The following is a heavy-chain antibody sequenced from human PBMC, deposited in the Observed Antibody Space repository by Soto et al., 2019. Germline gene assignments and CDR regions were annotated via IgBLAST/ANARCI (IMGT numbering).Heavy chain of an antibody. V-gene: IGHV4-30-2*01. CDR1: GGSISSGGYS. D-gene: IGHD3-10*01. CDR3: ARAGAKRSSVWPNWFDP. Sequence: QLQLQESGLGLVQPSQTLSLTCAVSGGSISSGGYSWSWIRQPPGKGLEWIGYIYHSGSTFYNPSLRSRVTISVDRSKNEFSLKMNSVTAADTAMYYCARAGAKRSSVWPNWFDPWGQGTLVTVSS. CDR2: IYHSGST. J-gene: IGHJ5*02.